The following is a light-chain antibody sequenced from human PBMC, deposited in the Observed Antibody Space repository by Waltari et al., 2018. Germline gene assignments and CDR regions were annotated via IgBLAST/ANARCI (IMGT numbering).Light chain of an antibody. CDR1: QSVSRSY. Sequence: EIVLTQSPGTLSFAPGERATLSCRASQSVSRSYLDWYQQKPGQAPRLLIYGAYSRATGIPDRFSGSGSGTDFTLTISRLEPEDFAVYYCQQYGSSPLFGQGTKLEIK. V-gene: IGKV3-20*01. J-gene: IGKJ2*01. CDR2: GAY. CDR3: QQYGSSPL.